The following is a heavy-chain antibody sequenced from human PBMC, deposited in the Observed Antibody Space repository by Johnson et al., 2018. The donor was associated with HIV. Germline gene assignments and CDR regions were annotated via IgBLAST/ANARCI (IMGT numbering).Heavy chain of an antibody. D-gene: IGHD2-21*02. J-gene: IGHJ3*02. V-gene: IGHV3-11*04. CDR1: GFTVSSNY. CDR3: GRHRDDAFDI. CDR2: ISSRGSII. Sequence: QMQLVESGGGLVQPGGSLRLSCTASGFTVSSNYMSWVRQAPGKGLEWVSDISSRGSIIYYADSVKGRFTISRDNAENSLYQQMNNLRAEDTAVYYCGRHRDDAFDIWGQGTMVTVSS.